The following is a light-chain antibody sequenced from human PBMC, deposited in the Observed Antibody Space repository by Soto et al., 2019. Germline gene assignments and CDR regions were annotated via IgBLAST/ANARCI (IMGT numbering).Light chain of an antibody. V-gene: IGKV1-5*03. J-gene: IGKJ4*01. CDR3: QQYNSYSPD. Sequence: DIQMTQSPSTLSASVGDRVTITFPASQSISSWLAWYQQKPGKAPKLLIYKASSLESGVPSRFSGSGSGTEFTLTISSLQPDDFATYYCQQYNSYSPDFGGGTKVDIK. CDR2: KAS. CDR1: QSISSW.